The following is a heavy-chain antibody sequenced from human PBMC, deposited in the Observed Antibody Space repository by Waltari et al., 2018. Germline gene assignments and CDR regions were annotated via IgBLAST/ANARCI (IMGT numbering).Heavy chain of an antibody. CDR3: AREDICRSTTCYTLDY. D-gene: IGHD2-2*02. CDR2: MSYDGSSK. CDR1: GFTFSSYS. V-gene: IGHV3-30*01. Sequence: QVQMVESGGGVVQPGRSLRLSCAAPGFTFSSYSIHWVRQAPGKGLEWVALMSYDGSSKYYADSVKGRFTVSRDNSKNTVYLQLNSLRVEDTAVYYCAREDICRSTTCYTLDYCGLGTLVTVSS. J-gene: IGHJ4*02.